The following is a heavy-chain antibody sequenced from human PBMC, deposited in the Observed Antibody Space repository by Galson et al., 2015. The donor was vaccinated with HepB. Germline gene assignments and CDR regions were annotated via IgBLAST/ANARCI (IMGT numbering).Heavy chain of an antibody. D-gene: IGHD3-3*01. Sequence: SLRLSCAASRFTFTSYAMDWVRQAPGKGLEWVAVISYDGSNKYYADSVKGRFTISRDNSKNTLYLQMNSLRAEDTAVYYCAREGHLRFPTYYYYYMDVWGKGTTVTVSS. V-gene: IGHV3-30*03. CDR2: ISYDGSNK. J-gene: IGHJ6*03. CDR1: RFTFTSYA. CDR3: AREGHLRFPTYYYYYMDV.